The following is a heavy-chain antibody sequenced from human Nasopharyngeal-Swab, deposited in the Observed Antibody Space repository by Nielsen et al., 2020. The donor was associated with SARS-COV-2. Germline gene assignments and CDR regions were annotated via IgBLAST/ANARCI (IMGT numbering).Heavy chain of an antibody. Sequence: WIRQPPGKGPEWVSVIYSGGSTYSADSMKGRVTISRDNSKNTLYLQMKSLRAEDTAVYYCARGAYDSSGYFWDYWGQGTLVTVSS. CDR2: IYSGGST. V-gene: IGHV3-53*03. D-gene: IGHD3-22*01. CDR3: ARGAYDSSGYFWDY. J-gene: IGHJ4*02.